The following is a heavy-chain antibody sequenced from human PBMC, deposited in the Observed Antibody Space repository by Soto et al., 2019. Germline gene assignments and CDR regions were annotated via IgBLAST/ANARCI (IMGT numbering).Heavy chain of an antibody. CDR2: IYYSGST. CDR3: ATSGGDYVWYYDY. D-gene: IGHD4-17*01. Sequence: SETLSLTCTVSGGSVSSGSYYWSWIRQPPGKGLEWIGYIYYSGSTNYNPSLKSRVTISVDTSKNQFSLKLGSVTAADTAVYYCATSGGDYVWYYDYWGQGTLVTVSS. V-gene: IGHV4-61*01. CDR1: GGSVSSGSYY. J-gene: IGHJ4*02.